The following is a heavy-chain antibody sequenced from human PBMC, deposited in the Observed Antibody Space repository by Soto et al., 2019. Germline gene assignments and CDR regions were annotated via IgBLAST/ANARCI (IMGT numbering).Heavy chain of an antibody. J-gene: IGHJ6*02. CDR2: ISGNGGST. Sequence: GGSLRLSCAASGFTFSSYAMSWVRQAPGKGLEWVSTISGNGGSTHYADSVKGRFTISRDNAKNSLYLQMNSLRAEDTAVYYCARDSNYKGYGMDVWGQGTTVTVSS. CDR3: ARDSNYKGYGMDV. D-gene: IGHD4-4*01. CDR1: GFTFSSYA. V-gene: IGHV3-23*01.